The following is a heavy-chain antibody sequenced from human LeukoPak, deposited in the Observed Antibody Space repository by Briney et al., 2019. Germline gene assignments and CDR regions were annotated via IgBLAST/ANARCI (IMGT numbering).Heavy chain of an antibody. CDR1: GFTFSDYY. CDR3: ARGSTNYYDSSGYYPA. D-gene: IGHD3-22*01. J-gene: IGHJ4*02. V-gene: IGHV3-11*04. Sequence: GGSLRLSFAASGFTFSDYYMGWIRQAPGKGLEWVSYISSSGTTIYYADSVKGRFTISRDNAKNSLYLQMNSLRAEDTAVYYCARGSTNYYDSSGYYPAWGQGTLVTVSS. CDR2: ISSSGTTI.